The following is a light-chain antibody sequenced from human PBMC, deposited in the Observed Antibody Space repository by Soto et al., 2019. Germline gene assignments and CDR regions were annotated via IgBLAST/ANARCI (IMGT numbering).Light chain of an antibody. CDR1: QGVNTN. J-gene: IGKJ2*01. V-gene: IGKV3-15*01. CDR3: QQYNIWPYT. CDR2: GAS. Sequence: EVVMTQSPATLSVSPGERGTLSCRTSQGVNTNLAWYQQKPGQAPRLLIYGASTRATGIPVRFSGSGSRTEFTLTISSLQSEDFAVYYCQQYNIWPYTFGQGTQLEIK.